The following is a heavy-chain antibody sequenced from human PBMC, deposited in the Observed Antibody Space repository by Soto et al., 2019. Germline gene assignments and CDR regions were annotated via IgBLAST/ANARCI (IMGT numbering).Heavy chain of an antibody. Sequence: DVQLLESGGDLVQPGGSLRLSCAASXFIFSNYAMSWVRQAPGKGLEWVSLIRGSGGPTNYADSVKGRFTVSRDNSKNILLLQMNSLRAEDTAVYYCVKDFRVGYDWTHDWGQGTLVTVSS. CDR1: XFIFSNYA. V-gene: IGHV3-23*01. CDR3: VKDFRVGYDWTHD. J-gene: IGHJ4*02. D-gene: IGHD5-12*01. CDR2: IRGSGGPT.